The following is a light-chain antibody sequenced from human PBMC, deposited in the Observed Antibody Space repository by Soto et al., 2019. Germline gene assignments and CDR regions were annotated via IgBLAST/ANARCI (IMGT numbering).Light chain of an antibody. CDR2: SNS. CDR3: GSWDSSLSAYV. V-gene: IGLV1-47*02. CDR1: RSNIGTNY. Sequence: QSVLTQPPSASGTPGQRVTISCSGRRSNIGTNYVYWYQQFPGTAPKLLIYSNSHRPSGVPDRFSGSKSGTSATLGITGFQTGDEADHYCGSWDSSLSAYVFGTGTKLTVL. J-gene: IGLJ1*01.